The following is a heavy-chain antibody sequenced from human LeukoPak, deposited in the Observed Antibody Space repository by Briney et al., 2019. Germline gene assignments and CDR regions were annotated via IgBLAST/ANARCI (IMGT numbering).Heavy chain of an antibody. CDR1: GFTVNSNY. D-gene: IGHD5-12*01. V-gene: IGHV3-66*01. J-gene: IGHJ4*02. CDR3: ARGMSGYSSYDF. CDR2: IYYGGNT. Sequence: PGGPLRLSCAAYGFTVNSNYLSWVRQAPGKGLEWVSVIYYGGNTCYADSVKGRFTLSSDSSKNTLYLQMNSLGAEDTAVYYCARGMSGYSSYDFWGQGILVTVSS.